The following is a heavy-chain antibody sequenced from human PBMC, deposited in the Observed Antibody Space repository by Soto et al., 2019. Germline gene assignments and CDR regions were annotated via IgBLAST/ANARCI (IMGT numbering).Heavy chain of an antibody. CDR1: GGSISSRGYY. CDR2: IYYSGST. V-gene: IGHV4-39*01. J-gene: IGHJ5*02. CDR3: ATSNWFDP. Sequence: QLQLQESGPGLVKPSETLSLTCTVSGGSISSRGYYWGWIRQPPGNGLEWIGTIYYSGSTYYNPSLKSRVTISVDTSKNQFSLQLSSVTAADTAVYYCATSNWFDPWGQGTLVTVSS.